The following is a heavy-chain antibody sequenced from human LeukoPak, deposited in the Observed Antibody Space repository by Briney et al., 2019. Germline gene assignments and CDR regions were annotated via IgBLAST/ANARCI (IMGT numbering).Heavy chain of an antibody. Sequence: GGSLRLSCAASGFTFSSYAMSWVRQAPGKGLEWVSAISGSGGSTYYADSVKGRFTISRDNSKNTLYLQMNSLRADDAAVYYCAREPTSMGSDYWGQGTLVTVSS. J-gene: IGHJ4*02. CDR2: ISGSGGST. D-gene: IGHD5-18*01. CDR3: AREPTSMGSDY. CDR1: GFTFSSYA. V-gene: IGHV3-23*01.